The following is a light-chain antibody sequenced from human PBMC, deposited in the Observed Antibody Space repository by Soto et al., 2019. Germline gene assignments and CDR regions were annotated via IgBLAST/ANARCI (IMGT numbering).Light chain of an antibody. J-gene: IGLJ2*01. Sequence: QLVLTQSHSASASLGASVKLTCTLSSAHSSYATAWHQQQPEKGPRYLMKLNSDGSHSKGDEIPDRFSGSSSGAERYFTISSLQSEDEADYYCQTWGTDIVVFGGGTQLTVL. CDR3: QTWGTDIVV. CDR2: LNSDGSH. V-gene: IGLV4-69*01. CDR1: SAHSSYA.